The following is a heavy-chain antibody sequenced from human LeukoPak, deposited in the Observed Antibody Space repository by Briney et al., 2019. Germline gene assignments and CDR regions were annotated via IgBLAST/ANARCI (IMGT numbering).Heavy chain of an antibody. J-gene: IGHJ3*02. CDR3: ATVLCSSTSCYLGAFDI. CDR2: FDREDGET. Sequence: ASVKVSCKVSGYTLTELSMHWVRQAPGKGLEWIGGFDREDGETIYAQKFQGRVTMTEDTSTDTAYMELSSLRSEDTAVYYCATVLCSSTSCYLGAFDIWGQGTMVTVSS. D-gene: IGHD2-2*01. V-gene: IGHV1-24*01. CDR1: GYTLTELS.